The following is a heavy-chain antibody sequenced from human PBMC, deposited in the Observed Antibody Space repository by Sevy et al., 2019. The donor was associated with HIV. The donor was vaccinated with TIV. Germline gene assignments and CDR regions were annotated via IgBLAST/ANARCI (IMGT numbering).Heavy chain of an antibody. J-gene: IGHJ4*02. CDR2: ISSSSSYI. CDR3: ARVVSSGYYDGNFDY. D-gene: IGHD3-22*01. V-gene: IGHV3-21*01. Sequence: GGSLRLSCAASGFTFSSYSMNWVRQAPGKGLEWVSSISSSSSYIYYADSVKGRFTISRDNAKNSLYLQMNSLRAEDTAVYYYARVVSSGYYDGNFDYWGQGTLVTVSS. CDR1: GFTFSSYS.